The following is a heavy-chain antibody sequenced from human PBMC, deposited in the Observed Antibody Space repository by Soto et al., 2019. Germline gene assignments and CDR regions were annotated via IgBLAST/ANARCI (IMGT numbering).Heavy chain of an antibody. J-gene: IGHJ4*02. CDR1: GFTFSMSA. V-gene: IGHV3-23*01. CDR2: TGLNGRTT. D-gene: IGHD6-6*01. Sequence: EVQLLESGGGLVQPGGSLRLSCAASGFTFSMSAMTWVRQAPGKGLEWVSTTGLNGRTTYYADSVKGRFTVSRDNSKNTLDLHTSSLRAEDTAVYYCATVHSTSRSFDYWGQGTLVTVSS. CDR3: ATVHSTSRSFDY.